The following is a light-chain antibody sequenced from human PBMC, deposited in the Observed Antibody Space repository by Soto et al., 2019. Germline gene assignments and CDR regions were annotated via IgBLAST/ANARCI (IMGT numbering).Light chain of an antibody. CDR1: QTVSRMY. CDR2: VAS. CDR3: QQYKNWLALT. Sequence: EIVLTQSPVTLSLSPGERATLSCRASQTVSRMYLAWYQQKPGQAPRLLIYVASSRASGTPDRFSGSGSGTEFTLTISSLQSEDSAVYYCQQYKNWLALTFGGGTKVDIK. V-gene: IGKV3D-15*01. J-gene: IGKJ4*01.